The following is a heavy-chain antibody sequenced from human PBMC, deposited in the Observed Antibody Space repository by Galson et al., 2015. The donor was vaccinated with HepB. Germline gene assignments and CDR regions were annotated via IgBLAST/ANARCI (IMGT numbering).Heavy chain of an antibody. J-gene: IGHJ3*02. CDR3: AKDLVVATNDAFDI. V-gene: IGHV3-30*18. CDR2: ISYDGSNK. D-gene: IGHD5-12*01. Sequence: SLRLSCAASGFTFSSYGMHWVRQAPGKGLEWVAVISYDGSNKYYADSVKGRFTISRDNSKNTLYLQMNSLRAEDTAVYYCAKDLVVATNDAFDIWGQGTMVTVSS. CDR1: GFTFSSYG.